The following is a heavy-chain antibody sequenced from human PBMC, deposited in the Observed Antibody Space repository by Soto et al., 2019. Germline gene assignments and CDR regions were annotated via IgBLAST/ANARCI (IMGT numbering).Heavy chain of an antibody. Sequence: QVQLLESGGGVVQPGRSLRLSCVASGFTLTNNGMHWVRQAPGQGLEWVAVISSDGRSYYYGDSVRARFTISRDTSENTLFLEMNILTTADTAVYYCATDRGLAESATWSHYYYGMDVWGQGTSVTVS. CDR1: GFTLTNNG. CDR3: ATDRGLAESATWSHYYYGMDV. CDR2: ISSDGRSY. J-gene: IGHJ6*02. D-gene: IGHD2-8*01. V-gene: IGHV3-30*03.